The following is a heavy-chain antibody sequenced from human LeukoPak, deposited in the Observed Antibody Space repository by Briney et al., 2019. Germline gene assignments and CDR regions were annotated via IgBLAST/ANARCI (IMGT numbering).Heavy chain of an antibody. D-gene: IGHD1-26*01. Sequence: GGSLRLSCAASGFTFSNYAMSWVRQAPGKRLEWVSSITGGGGSTYYADSVKGRLTISRDDFNNTLYLQMSSLRDEDTAVYYCTTYSRSLDYWGQGTLVTVSS. J-gene: IGHJ4*02. CDR1: GFTFSNYA. CDR3: TTYSRSLDY. V-gene: IGHV3-23*01. CDR2: ITGGGGST.